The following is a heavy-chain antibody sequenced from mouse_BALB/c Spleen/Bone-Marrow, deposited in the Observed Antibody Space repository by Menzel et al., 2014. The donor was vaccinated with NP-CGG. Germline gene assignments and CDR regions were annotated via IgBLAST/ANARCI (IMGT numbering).Heavy chain of an antibody. V-gene: IGHV1-5*01. J-gene: IGHJ2*01. CDR2: IYPGNSDT. D-gene: IGHD1-2*01. Sequence: VHVKQSGTVLARPGASVKMSCKASGYTFXSYWMHWVKQRPGQGLEWIGAIYPGNSDTSYNQKFKGKAKLTAVTSTSTAYMELSSLTNEDSAVYYCTREGLLRLRYFDYWGQGTTLTVSS. CDR3: TREGLLRLRYFDY. CDR1: GYTFXSYW.